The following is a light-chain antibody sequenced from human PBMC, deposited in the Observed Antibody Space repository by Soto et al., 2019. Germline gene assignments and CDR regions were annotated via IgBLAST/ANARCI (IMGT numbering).Light chain of an antibody. V-gene: IGLV4-69*01. J-gene: IGLJ3*02. Sequence: PVLTQSPSASASLGASVKLTCTLSSGHSSYTIAWHQQQPEKGPRYLMKVNSDGSHKKGGGIPDRFSGSSSGGERYLTISSLQAEDEADYYCQTWDTGIWVFGGGTQLTVL. CDR1: SGHSSYT. CDR3: QTWDTGIWV. CDR2: VNSDGSH.